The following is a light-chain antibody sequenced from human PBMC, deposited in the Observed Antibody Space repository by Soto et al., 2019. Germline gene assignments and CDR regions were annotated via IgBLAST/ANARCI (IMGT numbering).Light chain of an antibody. J-gene: IGKJ1*01. CDR3: QQYNTVST. V-gene: IGKV1-5*03. Sequence: DVQMTQSPSTLSASVGDRVTITCRASQSIDIWLAWYQQKPGKAPNLLIYKASTLETGVPSRFTGSGSGTEFTLTISSLQPDDFATYCCQQYNTVSTFGQGTKVEMK. CDR2: KAS. CDR1: QSIDIW.